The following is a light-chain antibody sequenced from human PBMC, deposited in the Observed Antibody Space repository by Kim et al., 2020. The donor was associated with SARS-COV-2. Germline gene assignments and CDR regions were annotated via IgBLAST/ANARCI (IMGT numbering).Light chain of an antibody. Sequence: VSVAPGKTARITCGGNNIRSKSVHWYQQMPGQAPVLVIYYDSDRPSGIPERFSGSNSENTATLAISRVEAEDEADYFCQVWDSSSDHPVFGGGTQLTVL. CDR3: QVWDSSSDHPV. CDR1: NIRSKS. CDR2: YDS. V-gene: IGLV3-21*04. J-gene: IGLJ3*02.